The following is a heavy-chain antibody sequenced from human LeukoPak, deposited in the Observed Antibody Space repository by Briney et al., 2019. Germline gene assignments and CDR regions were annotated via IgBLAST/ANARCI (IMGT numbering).Heavy chain of an antibody. Sequence: KPSETLSLTCAVSGGSISSGSYYWGWIRQSPGKGLEWIGSFYSSGSTYYNPSLKSRVTISADTSKNQFSLQLSSVTAADTAIYYCARRPPALGAFDIWGHGTMVTVSS. CDR2: FYSSGST. V-gene: IGHV4-39*01. CDR1: GGSISSGSYY. J-gene: IGHJ3*02. CDR3: ARRPPALGAFDI.